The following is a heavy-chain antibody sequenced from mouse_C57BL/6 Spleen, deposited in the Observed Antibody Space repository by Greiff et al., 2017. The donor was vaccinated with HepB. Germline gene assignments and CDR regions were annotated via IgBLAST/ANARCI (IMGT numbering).Heavy chain of an antibody. CDR3: ARENLYYYAMGY. V-gene: IGHV1-69*01. D-gene: IGHD1-1*01. CDR1: GYTFTSYW. CDR2: IDPSDSYT. Sequence: QVQLQQPGAELVMPGASVKLSCKASGYTFTSYWMHWVKQRPGQGLEWIGEIDPSDSYTNYNQKFKGKSTLTVDKSSSTAYMQLSSLKSEDSSVYYCARENLYYYAMGYWGQKTSVTSP. J-gene: IGHJ4*01.